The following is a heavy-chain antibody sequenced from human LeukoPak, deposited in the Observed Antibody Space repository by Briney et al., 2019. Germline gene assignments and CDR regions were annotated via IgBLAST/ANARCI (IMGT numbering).Heavy chain of an antibody. CDR2: IYHSGST. J-gene: IGHJ4*02. CDR3: ARDLGADHM. D-gene: IGHD1-26*01. Sequence: PSETLSLTCTVSGYSISSGYYWGWIRPPPGKGLEWIGSIYHSGSTYYNPSLKSRVTISVDTSKNQFSLKLSSVTAADTAVYYCARDLGADHMWGQGTLVTVSS. CDR1: GYSISSGYY. V-gene: IGHV4-38-2*02.